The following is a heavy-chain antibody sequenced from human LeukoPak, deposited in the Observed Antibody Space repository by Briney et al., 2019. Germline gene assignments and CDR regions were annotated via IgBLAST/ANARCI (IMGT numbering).Heavy chain of an antibody. CDR2: IKTKTEGGTT. V-gene: IGHV3-15*01. Sequence: GGSLTLSCAASGFTFSSYWMSWVRQAPGKGLEWVGRIKTKTEGGTTDYAAPVTGRFTISRDDSKNTLYLQMNSLRTDDTAVYYCTTVRQPYCYDSSGYYSWGQGTLVTVSS. CDR1: GFTFSSYW. D-gene: IGHD3-22*01. J-gene: IGHJ4*02. CDR3: TTVRQPYCYDSSGYYS.